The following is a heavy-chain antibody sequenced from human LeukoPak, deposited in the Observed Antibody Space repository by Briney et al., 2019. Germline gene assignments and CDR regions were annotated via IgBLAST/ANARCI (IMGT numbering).Heavy chain of an antibody. Sequence: RGSLRLSCTASGFTFDNYWMTWVRQPPGKGLEWVANIKQDGGERYYVDSVRGRFTISRDNSKNSLYLQMNSLRAEDTAVYYCVRDGRPLDYWGQGTLVIVS. CDR3: VRDGRPLDY. D-gene: IGHD3/OR15-3a*01. CDR2: IKQDGGER. CDR1: GFTFDNYW. V-gene: IGHV3-7*01. J-gene: IGHJ4*02.